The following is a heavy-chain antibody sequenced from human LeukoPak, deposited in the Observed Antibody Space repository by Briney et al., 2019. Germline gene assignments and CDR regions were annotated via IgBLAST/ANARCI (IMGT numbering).Heavy chain of an antibody. CDR3: ARDFIQDGYNDWFDP. CDR1: GDSISSGGYY. J-gene: IGHJ5*02. Sequence: PSETLSLTCTVSGDSISSGGYYWSWIRQHPGKGLEWIGYIYYSGSTYYNPSLKSRVTISVDTSKNQFSLKLSSVTAADTAVYYCARDFIQDGYNDWFDPWGQGTLVTVSS. D-gene: IGHD5-24*01. CDR2: IYYSGST. V-gene: IGHV4-31*03.